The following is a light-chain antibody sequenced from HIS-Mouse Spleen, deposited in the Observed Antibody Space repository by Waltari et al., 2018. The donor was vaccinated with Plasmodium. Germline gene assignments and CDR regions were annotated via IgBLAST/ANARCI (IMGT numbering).Light chain of an antibody. CDR2: EDS. CDR1: ALPKKY. CDR3: YSTDSSGNHRV. J-gene: IGLJ3*02. V-gene: IGLV3-10*01. Sequence: SYELTQPPSVSVSPGQTARITCSGDALPKKYAYWYQKKSGQAPVLVIYEDSKRPAWIPARFSGSSSGTMATLTISGAQVEDEADYYCYSTDSSGNHRVFGGGTKLTVL.